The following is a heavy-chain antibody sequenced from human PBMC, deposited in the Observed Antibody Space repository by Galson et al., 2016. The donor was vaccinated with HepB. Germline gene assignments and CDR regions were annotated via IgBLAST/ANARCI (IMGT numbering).Heavy chain of an antibody. CDR2: IAYDGSSQ. V-gene: IGHV3-30-3*01. CDR1: GFTFSSYA. Sequence: SLRLSCAASGFTFSSYAMHWVRQAPGKGLEWVAVIAYDGSSQYYADSVKGRFTISRDNSKNTLSLQMSGLSAEDTAVYYCARAGRYYLYYFDYGGQGTLVTVSS. D-gene: IGHD1-26*01. CDR3: ARAGRYYLYYFDY. J-gene: IGHJ4*02.